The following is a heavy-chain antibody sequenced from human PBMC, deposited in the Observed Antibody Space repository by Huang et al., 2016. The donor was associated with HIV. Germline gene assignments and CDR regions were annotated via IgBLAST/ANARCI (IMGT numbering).Heavy chain of an antibody. CDR3: ARRFSSSSGYFDY. J-gene: IGHJ4*02. CDR2: SFPDDSET. CDR1: GYSFSSYW. Sequence: VQLVQSGAEVKKPGESLKISCKGSGYSFSSYWIAWVRQVTGKGLEWMGTSFPDDSETTYSPSFEGQVTISADKSIGTAYLQWSSLKASDTAMYYCARRFSSSSGYFDYWGQGSLVTVSS. D-gene: IGHD6-6*01. V-gene: IGHV5-51*01.